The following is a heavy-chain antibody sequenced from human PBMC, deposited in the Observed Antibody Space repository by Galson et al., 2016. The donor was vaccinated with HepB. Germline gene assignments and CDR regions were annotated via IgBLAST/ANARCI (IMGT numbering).Heavy chain of an antibody. D-gene: IGHD6-19*01. V-gene: IGHV1-69*06. J-gene: IGHJ3*01. Sequence: SVKVSCKASGGTFNSYAYSWVRQAPGQGLEWMGGLIPVFGTAKYPQKFQGRVTITADRSTSTAYMELRSLRFDDTAVYYCAWDSSGHCQDAFDLWGQGTMVIVSS. CDR2: LIPVFGTA. CDR1: GGTFNSYA. CDR3: AWDSSGHCQDAFDL.